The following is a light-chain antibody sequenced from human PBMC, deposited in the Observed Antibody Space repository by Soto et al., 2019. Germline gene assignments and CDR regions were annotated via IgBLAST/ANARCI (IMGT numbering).Light chain of an antibody. V-gene: IGLV2-14*01. CDR3: SSFTSSSTRV. CDR2: DVS. CDR1: SSDVGAYNY. Sequence: QSVLTQSASVSGSPGQSITISCTGTSSDVGAYNYVSWYQQHPGKAPKLIIYDVSNRPSGVSNRFSGSKSGNTASLTISALQAEDEADYYCSSFTSSSTRVSGTGTKVTVL. J-gene: IGLJ1*01.